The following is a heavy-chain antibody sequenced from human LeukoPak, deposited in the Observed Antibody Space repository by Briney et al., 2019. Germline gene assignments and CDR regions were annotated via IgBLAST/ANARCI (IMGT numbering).Heavy chain of an antibody. CDR3: AYYDFWSGYPDY. CDR2: ISGSGGST. J-gene: IGHJ4*02. CDR1: GFTFSSYA. V-gene: IGHV3-23*01. Sequence: GGSLRLSCAASGFTFSSYAMSWVRQGPGKGLEWVSAISGSGGSTYYADSVKGRFTISRDNSKNTLYLRMNSLRAEDTAVYYCAYYDFWSGYPDYWGQGTLVTVSS. D-gene: IGHD3-3*01.